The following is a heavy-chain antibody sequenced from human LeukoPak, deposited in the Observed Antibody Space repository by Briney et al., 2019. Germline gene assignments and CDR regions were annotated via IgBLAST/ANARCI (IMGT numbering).Heavy chain of an antibody. V-gene: IGHV3-74*01. CDR3: ARVHREMATIVALWDY. CDR2: INSDGSST. Sequence: QPGGSLRLSCAASGFTFSDYAMSWVRQAPGKGLVWVSHINSDGSSTSYGDSVKGRFTISRDNAKNTLYLQMNGLRVEDTAVYYCARVHREMATIVALWDYWGQGTLVTVSS. CDR1: GFTFSDYA. J-gene: IGHJ4*02. D-gene: IGHD5-24*01.